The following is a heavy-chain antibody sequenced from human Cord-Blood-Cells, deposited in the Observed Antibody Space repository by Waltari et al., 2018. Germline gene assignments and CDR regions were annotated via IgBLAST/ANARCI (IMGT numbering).Heavy chain of an antibody. CDR2: INHSGST. CDR3: ASGAREVTTRFDY. V-gene: IGHV4-34*01. D-gene: IGHD4-17*01. CDR1: GGSFSGYY. J-gene: IGHJ4*02. Sequence: QVQLQQWGAGLLKPSETLSLTCAVYGGSFSGYYWSWIRQPPGKGLDWIGEINHSGSTNYNPSLKRRVTISVDTSKNQFSLKLSSVTAADTAVYYCASGAREVTTRFDYWGQGTLVTVSS.